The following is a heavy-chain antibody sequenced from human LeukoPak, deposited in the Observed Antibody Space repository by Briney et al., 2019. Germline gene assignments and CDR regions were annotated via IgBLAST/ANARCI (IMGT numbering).Heavy chain of an antibody. Sequence: GGSLRLSCAASGFTFSSYAMHWVRQAPGKGLEWVAVISYDGSNKYYADSVKGRFTISRDNSKNTLYLQMNSLRAEDTAVYYCARDYGDYKGFDYWGQGTLVTVSS. CDR3: ARDYGDYKGFDY. CDR1: GFTFSSYA. D-gene: IGHD4-17*01. V-gene: IGHV3-30*04. J-gene: IGHJ4*02. CDR2: ISYDGSNK.